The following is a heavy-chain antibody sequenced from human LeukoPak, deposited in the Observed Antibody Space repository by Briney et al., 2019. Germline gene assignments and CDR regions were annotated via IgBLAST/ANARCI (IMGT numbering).Heavy chain of an antibody. Sequence: SETLSLTCTVSGYSISSGYYWGWIRQPPGKGLEWIGSIYHSGSTYYNPSLKSRVTISVDTSKNQFSLKLSSVTAADTAVYYCARHYCSSTSCYRFDPWGQGTLVTVSS. J-gene: IGHJ5*02. CDR2: IYHSGST. CDR1: GYSISSGYY. CDR3: ARHYCSSTSCYRFDP. V-gene: IGHV4-38-2*02. D-gene: IGHD2-2*01.